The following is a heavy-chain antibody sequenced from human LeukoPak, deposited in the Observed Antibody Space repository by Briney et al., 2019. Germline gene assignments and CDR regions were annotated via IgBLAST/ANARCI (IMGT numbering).Heavy chain of an antibody. CDR1: GFTFSSYA. J-gene: IGHJ4*02. V-gene: IGHV3-30*04. D-gene: IGHD6-13*01. CDR3: ARDAISSWRPIDY. Sequence: PGGSLRLSCAASGFTFSSYAMHWVRQAPGKGLEWVAVISYDGSNKYYADSVKGRFTISRDNSKNTLYLQMNSLRAEDTAVYYCARDAISSWRPIDYWGQGTLVTVSS. CDR2: ISYDGSNK.